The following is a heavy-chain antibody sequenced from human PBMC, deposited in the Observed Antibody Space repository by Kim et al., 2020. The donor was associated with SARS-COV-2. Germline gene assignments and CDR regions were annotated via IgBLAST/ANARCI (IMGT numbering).Heavy chain of an antibody. CDR3: ARGDIVVVVAEKNFDY. D-gene: IGHD2-15*01. J-gene: IGHJ4*02. Sequence: SVKGRFTISRDNSKNTLYLQMNSLRAEDTAVYYCARGDIVVVVAEKNFDYWGQGTLVTVSS. V-gene: IGHV3-30*07.